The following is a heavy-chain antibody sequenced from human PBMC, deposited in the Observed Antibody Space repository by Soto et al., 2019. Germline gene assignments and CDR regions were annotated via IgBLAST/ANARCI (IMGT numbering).Heavy chain of an antibody. V-gene: IGHV1-18*01. CDR3: TRVSYLVRGFNHIPYGMDV. CDR1: GYTFISYG. Sequence: VQVVQSGTEVKKPGASVKVSCKTSGYTFISYGIIWVRQAPGQGLEWLGWISGYTGNTDYAQKFQDRVTMTTDTSTTTAYMELRSLRSDDTAVYYCTRVSYLVRGFNHIPYGMDVWGQATTVTVSS. J-gene: IGHJ6*02. CDR2: ISGYTGNT. D-gene: IGHD3-10*01.